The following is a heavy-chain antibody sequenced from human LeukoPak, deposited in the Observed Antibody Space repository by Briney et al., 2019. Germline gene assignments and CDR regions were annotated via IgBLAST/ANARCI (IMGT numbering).Heavy chain of an antibody. CDR3: AKDRGSVGSGGSSRIFDY. J-gene: IGHJ4*02. CDR1: GFTFSSYA. D-gene: IGHD2-15*01. V-gene: IGHV3-23*01. CDR2: ISGSGGST. Sequence: PGRSLRLSCAASGFTFSSYAMSWVRQAPGKGLEWVSAISGSGGSTYYADSVKGRFTISRDNSKNTLYLQMNSLRAEDTAVYYCAKDRGSVGSGGSSRIFDYWGQGTLVTVSS.